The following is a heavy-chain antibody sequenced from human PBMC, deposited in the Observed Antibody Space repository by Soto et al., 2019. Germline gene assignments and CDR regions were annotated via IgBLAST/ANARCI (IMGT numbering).Heavy chain of an antibody. CDR1: GGSISSSNW. J-gene: IGHJ1*01. V-gene: IGHV4-4*02. CDR3: ASSRTCSGGSCRFQH. D-gene: IGHD2-15*01. Sequence: SETLSLTCAVSGGSISSSNWWSWVRQPPGKGLEWIGEIYHSGSTNYNPSLKSRVTISVDTSKNQFSLKLSSVTAADTAVYYCASSRTCSGGSCRFQHWGQGTLVTVSS. CDR2: IYHSGST.